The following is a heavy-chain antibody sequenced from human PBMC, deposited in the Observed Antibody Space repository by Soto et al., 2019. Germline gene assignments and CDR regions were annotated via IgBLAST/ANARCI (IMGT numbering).Heavy chain of an antibody. CDR3: SLGNWNYGGGLYYYGMDV. CDR1: GFTFSNAW. J-gene: IGHJ6*02. Sequence: GGSLRLSCAASGFTFSNAWMNWVRQAPGKGLEWVGRIKSKTDGGTTDYAAPVKGRFTISRDDSKNTLYLQMNSLKTEDTAVYYCSLGNWNYGGGLYYYGMDVWGQGTTVTVSS. V-gene: IGHV3-15*07. D-gene: IGHD1-7*01. CDR2: IKSKTDGGTT.